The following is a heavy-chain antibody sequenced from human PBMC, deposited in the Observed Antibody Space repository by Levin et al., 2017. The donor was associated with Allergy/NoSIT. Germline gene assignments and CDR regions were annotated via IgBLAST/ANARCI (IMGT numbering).Heavy chain of an antibody. V-gene: IGHV4-59*01. J-gene: IGHJ4*02. CDR1: GGSISSYY. Sequence: SQTLSLTCTVSGGSISSYYWSWIRQPPGKGLEWIGYIYYSGSTNYNPSLKSRVTISVDTSKNQFSLKLSSVTAADTAVYYCARDSGSYWGYWGQGTLVTVSS. D-gene: IGHD1-26*01. CDR2: IYYSGST. CDR3: ARDSGSYWGY.